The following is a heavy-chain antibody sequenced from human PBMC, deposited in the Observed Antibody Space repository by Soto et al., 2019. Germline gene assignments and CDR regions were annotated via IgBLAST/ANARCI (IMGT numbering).Heavy chain of an antibody. D-gene: IGHD3-10*01. V-gene: IGHV3-23*01. CDR1: GFTFSNYA. Sequence: EVQLLESGGGLVQPGGSLRLSCAASGFTFSNYAMTWVRQAPGKGLEWVSAISGSGGSTYYADSVKGRFTISRDNSQNTRYLQMNSLRAEDTAVYYCAKFCRGSTHFFDNWGQGTLVTVSS. J-gene: IGHJ4*02. CDR2: ISGSGGST. CDR3: AKFCRGSTHFFDN.